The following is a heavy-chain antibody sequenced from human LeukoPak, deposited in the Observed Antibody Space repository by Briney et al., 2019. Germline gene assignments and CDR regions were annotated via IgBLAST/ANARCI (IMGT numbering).Heavy chain of an antibody. Sequence: GGSLRLSCAASRFTFSSYGMHWVRQAPGKGLQRVAYIRYDGSNQYYADSAKGRFTISRDNSKNTLYLQMNSLRSEDTAVYYCAKDDSTSWYYFDYWGQGTLVTVSS. J-gene: IGHJ4*02. D-gene: IGHD6-13*01. CDR3: AKDDSTSWYYFDY. V-gene: IGHV3-30*02. CDR2: IRYDGSNQ. CDR1: RFTFSSYG.